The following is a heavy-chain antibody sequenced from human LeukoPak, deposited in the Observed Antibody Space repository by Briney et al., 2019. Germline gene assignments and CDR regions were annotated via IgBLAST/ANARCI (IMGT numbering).Heavy chain of an antibody. V-gene: IGHV4-61*02. CDR2: IYITEST. CDR1: GGSISIGTYY. D-gene: IGHD6-13*01. CDR3: ARDLAAAPPARSKYFDY. Sequence: SETLSLTCTVSGGSISIGTYYWSWIRQPAGKGLEWIGRIYITESTNYNPSLKSRVTISLETSKNQFSLKLSSVTAADTAVYYCARDLAAAPPARSKYFDYWGQGTLVTVSS. J-gene: IGHJ4*02.